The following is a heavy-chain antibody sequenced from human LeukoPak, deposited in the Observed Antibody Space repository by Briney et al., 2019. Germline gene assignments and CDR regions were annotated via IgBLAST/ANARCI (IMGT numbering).Heavy chain of an antibody. CDR1: GGTFSSYA. CDR3: ARERVSTKTRDFDY. J-gene: IGHJ4*02. V-gene: IGHV1-69*13. Sequence: GASVKVSCKASGGTFSSYAISWVRQAPGQGLEWMGGIIPIFGTANYAQKFQGRVTITADESTSTAYMELSSLRSDDTAVYYCARERVSTKTRDFDYWGQGTLVTVSS. CDR2: IIPIFGTA.